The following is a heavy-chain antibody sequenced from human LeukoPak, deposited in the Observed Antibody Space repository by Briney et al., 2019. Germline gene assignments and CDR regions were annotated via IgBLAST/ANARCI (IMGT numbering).Heavy chain of an antibody. Sequence: GGSLRLSCAASGFTFSNYWMSWVRQAPGKGLEWVANINQDGSEKYYVDSVKGRFTISRDNAKNSLYLQMNSRRAEDTAVYYCASYDSSGYYRYYFDYWGQGTLVTVSS. CDR3: ASYDSSGYYRYYFDY. D-gene: IGHD3-22*01. J-gene: IGHJ4*02. V-gene: IGHV3-7*01. CDR1: GFTFSNYW. CDR2: INQDGSEK.